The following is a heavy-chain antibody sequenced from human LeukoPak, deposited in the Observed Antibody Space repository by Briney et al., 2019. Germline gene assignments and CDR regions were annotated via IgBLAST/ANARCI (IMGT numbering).Heavy chain of an antibody. J-gene: IGHJ6*04. CDR2: VSSSGSTI. D-gene: IGHD3-10*02. CDR1: GFTFSSYE. Sequence: GGSLRLSCAASGFTFSSYEMNWVRQAPGKGLEWVSYVSSSGSTIYHADSVKGRFTISRDNAKNSLYLQMNSLRAEDTAVYYCAELGITMIGGVWGKGTTVTISS. V-gene: IGHV3-48*03. CDR3: AELGITMIGGV.